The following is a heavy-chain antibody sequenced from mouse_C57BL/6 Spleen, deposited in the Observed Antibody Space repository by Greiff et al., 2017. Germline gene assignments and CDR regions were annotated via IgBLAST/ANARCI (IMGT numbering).Heavy chain of an antibody. D-gene: IGHD2-2*01. V-gene: IGHV1-22*01. CDR1: GYTFTDYY. Sequence: EVQLQQSGPELVKPGASVKMSCKASGYTFTDYYMHWVKQSHGKSLEWIGYINPNNGGTSSNQKFKGKATLTVNQSSSTAYMELRSLTSEDSAVYYGARGNYGYDYAMDYWGQGTSVTGSA. CDR2: INPNNGGT. J-gene: IGHJ4*01. CDR3: ARGNYGYDYAMDY.